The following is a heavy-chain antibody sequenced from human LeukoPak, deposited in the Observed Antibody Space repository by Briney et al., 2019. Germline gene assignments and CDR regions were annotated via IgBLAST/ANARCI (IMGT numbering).Heavy chain of an antibody. CDR3: ARGADILSPHFDY. D-gene: IGHD3-9*01. J-gene: IGHJ4*02. CDR1: GGSISSGDYS. V-gene: IGHV4-30-2*01. CDR2: IYHSGST. Sequence: SQTLSLTCAVSGGSISSGDYSWSWIRQPPGRGLELIGYIYHSGSTYYNPSLKSRVSISVDRSKNQFSLKLSSVTAADTAVYYCARGADILSPHFDYWGQGTLVTVSS.